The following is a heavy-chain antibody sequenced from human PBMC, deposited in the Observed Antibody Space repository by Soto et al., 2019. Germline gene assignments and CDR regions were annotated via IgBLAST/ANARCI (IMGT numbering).Heavy chain of an antibody. CDR2: ISYDGSNK. D-gene: IGHD2-2*01. Sequence: PGGSLRLSCAASGFTFSSYGMHWVRQAPGKGLEWVAVISYDGSNKYYADSVKGRFTISRDNSKNTLYLQMNSLRAEDTAVYYCAKSGYCSSTSCHQYYYGMDVWGQGTTVTVSS. CDR3: AKSGYCSSTSCHQYYYGMDV. J-gene: IGHJ6*02. CDR1: GFTFSSYG. V-gene: IGHV3-30*18.